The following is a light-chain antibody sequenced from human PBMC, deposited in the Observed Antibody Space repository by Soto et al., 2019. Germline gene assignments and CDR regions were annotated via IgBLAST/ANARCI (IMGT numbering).Light chain of an antibody. V-gene: IGKV3-15*01. CDR1: QSIGDT. J-gene: IGKJ1*01. CDR2: GAS. Sequence: EIVMTQSPATLSVSPGGRATLSCRASQSIGDTLAWYQQKPGQAPRLLIYGASSRVTGFPARFSGSGSGTDFTLTISSLQSEDFAVYFCQQYNNWPWTFGQGTKVDI. CDR3: QQYNNWPWT.